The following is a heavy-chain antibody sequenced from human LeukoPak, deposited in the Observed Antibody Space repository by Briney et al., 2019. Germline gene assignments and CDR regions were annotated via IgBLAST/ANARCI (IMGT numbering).Heavy chain of an antibody. CDR1: GGSISSYY. V-gene: IGHV4-59*08. CDR2: IYYSGST. J-gene: IGHJ4*02. D-gene: IGHD3-16*02. CDR3: ASGAITFGGVIVALDY. Sequence: PSETLSLTCTVSGGSISSYYWSWIRQPPGKGLEWIGYIYYSGSTNYNPSLKSRVTISVDTSKNQFSLKLSSVTAADTAVYYCASGAITFGGVIVALDYWGQGTLVTVSS.